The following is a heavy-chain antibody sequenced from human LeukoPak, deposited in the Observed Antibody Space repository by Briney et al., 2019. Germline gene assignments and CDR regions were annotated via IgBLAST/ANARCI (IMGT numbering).Heavy chain of an antibody. CDR1: GFTFSSYW. V-gene: IGHV3-7*01. Sequence: PGGSLRLSCAGSGFTFSSYWMSWVRQAPGKGLEWVASINQDKSQIKYVESVKGRFTISRDNAKSSLFLQMNSLRVADTAVYYCARLRDDVTKLDSWGQGTLVTVSS. CDR2: INQDKSQI. D-gene: IGHD2-8*01. CDR3: ARLRDDVTKLDS. J-gene: IGHJ4*02.